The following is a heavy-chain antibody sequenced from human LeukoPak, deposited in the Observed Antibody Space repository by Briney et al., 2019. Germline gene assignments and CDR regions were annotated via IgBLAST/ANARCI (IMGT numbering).Heavy chain of an antibody. V-gene: IGHV3-21*01. D-gene: IGHD3-9*01. Sequence: GGSLRLSCAASGFTFSSYSMNWVRQAPGKGLEWVSSISSSSSYIYYADSVKGRFTISRDNAKNSLYLQMNSLRAEDTPVYYCARARYFDWLAPDFDAFDIWGQGTMVTVSS. CDR2: ISSSSSYI. CDR3: ARARYFDWLAPDFDAFDI. CDR1: GFTFSSYS. J-gene: IGHJ3*02.